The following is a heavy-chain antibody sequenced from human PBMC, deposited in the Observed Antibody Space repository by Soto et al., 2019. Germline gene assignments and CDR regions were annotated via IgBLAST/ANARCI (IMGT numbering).Heavy chain of an antibody. V-gene: IGHV1-69*01. Sequence: QVQLVQSAAEVKKPGSSVKVSCQASGGTFSSYAISWVRQSPGQGLEWMGGIIPIFGTANYAQKFQGRVTSTADESTSTAYMELSSLRSEDTAVYYCATTPVGATPPDYWGQGTLVTVSS. CDR2: IIPIFGTA. CDR1: GGTFSSYA. J-gene: IGHJ4*02. CDR3: ATTPVGATPPDY. D-gene: IGHD1-26*01.